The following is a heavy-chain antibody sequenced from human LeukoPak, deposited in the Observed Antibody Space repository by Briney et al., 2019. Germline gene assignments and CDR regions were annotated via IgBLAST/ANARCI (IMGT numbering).Heavy chain of an antibody. J-gene: IGHJ4*02. D-gene: IGHD1-26*01. V-gene: IGHV3-23*01. CDR3: ASELLYSGSYSYFFNLAVLQPDY. Sequence: GGSLRLSCLASGFTFSSYAMSWVRQAPGKGLEWVSAISGSGGSTYYADSVKGRFTISRDNSKNTLYLQMNSLRAEDTAVYYCASELLYSGSYSYFFNLAVLQPDYWGQGTLVTVSS. CDR2: ISGSGGST. CDR1: GFTFSSYA.